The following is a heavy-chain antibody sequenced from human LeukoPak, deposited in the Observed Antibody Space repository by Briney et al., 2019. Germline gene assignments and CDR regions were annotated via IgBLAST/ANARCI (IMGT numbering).Heavy chain of an antibody. V-gene: IGHV4-30-4*01. CDR2: IYYSGST. D-gene: IGHD3-22*01. CDR1: GGSISSGDYY. J-gene: IGHJ3*02. CDR3: ARSLSSGYLPDAFDI. Sequence: SSETLSLTCTVSGGSISSGDYYWSWIRQPPGKGLEWIGYIYYSGSTYYNPSLKSRVTISVDTSKNQFSLKLSSVTAADMAVYYCARSLSSGYLPDAFDIWGQGTMVTVSS.